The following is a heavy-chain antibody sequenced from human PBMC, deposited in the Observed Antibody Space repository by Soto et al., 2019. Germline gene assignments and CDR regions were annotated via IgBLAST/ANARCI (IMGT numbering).Heavy chain of an antibody. D-gene: IGHD4-17*01. CDR2: ISGSGGST. V-gene: IGHV3-23*01. Sequence: EVQLLESGGGWVQPGGFLRLSCAASGFTFRNYAMSWVRQAPGKGLEWVSTISGSGGSTYYADSVKGRFTISRDNSQNTLYLQMNSLRAEYTAVYYCAKTTVIVGYYYGMDVWGQGTTVTVSS. CDR1: GFTFRNYA. CDR3: AKTTVIVGYYYGMDV. J-gene: IGHJ6*02.